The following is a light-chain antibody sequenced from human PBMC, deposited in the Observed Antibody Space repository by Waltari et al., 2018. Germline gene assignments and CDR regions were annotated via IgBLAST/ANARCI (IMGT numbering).Light chain of an antibody. CDR3: QQYHNLPLT. J-gene: IGKJ4*01. CDR1: QDISNY. Sequence: DIQLTQSPSSLSAAVGDRVTITCQASQDISNYINWYQQRPGKAPKLLIYDVSDLERGVPSRFSGSGSGTAFTFTISRLQPEDVATYFCQQYHNLPLTFGGGTKVDIK. V-gene: IGKV1-33*01. CDR2: DVS.